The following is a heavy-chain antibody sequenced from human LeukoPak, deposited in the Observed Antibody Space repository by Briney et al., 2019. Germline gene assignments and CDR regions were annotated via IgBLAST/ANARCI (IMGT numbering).Heavy chain of an antibody. Sequence: LAGGSLRLSCAASGFVFRNYAMSWVRLSRGKGLEWITAITRSGDTTHYADSVEGRFTISRDNAKNTVYLQMTGLTVEDSGVYYCHGGYAYGLENVDYWGQGTLVTVSS. CDR3: HGGYAYGLENVDY. V-gene: IGHV3-23*01. D-gene: IGHD3-16*01. CDR1: GFVFRNYA. CDR2: ITRSGDTT. J-gene: IGHJ4*02.